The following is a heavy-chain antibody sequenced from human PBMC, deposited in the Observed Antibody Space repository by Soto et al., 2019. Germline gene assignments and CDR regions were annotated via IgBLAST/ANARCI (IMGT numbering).Heavy chain of an antibody. V-gene: IGHV3-23*01. CDR2: LSGSGTST. CDR3: ARNLIGGTTHRYWYYYAMAV. CDR1: GFTFSNFA. Sequence: GGSLRLSCGASGFTFSNFAMSWVRQAPGGGLEWVSGLSGSGTSTLYADSVRARFTISRDNANNTLYLQMNTLRSDDTARYYCARNLIGGTTHRYWYYYAMAVWGQGTTVTVSS. J-gene: IGHJ6*02. D-gene: IGHD1-7*01.